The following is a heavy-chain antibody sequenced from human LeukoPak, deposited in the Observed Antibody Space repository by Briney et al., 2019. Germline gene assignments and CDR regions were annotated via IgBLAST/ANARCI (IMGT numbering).Heavy chain of an antibody. J-gene: IGHJ4*02. D-gene: IGHD2-2*01. CDR3: ASHSSLGGPLARFDS. CDR1: GGSITSYY. V-gene: IGHV4-59*08. Sequence: PSETLSLTCSVSGGSITSYYWSWIRQPPGKGLEWIGFIYYSANANYNPSLKSRVTISLDTSKNHLSLKLNSVTAADTAIYYCASHSSLGGPLARFDSWGQGRLVAVSS. CDR2: IYYSANA.